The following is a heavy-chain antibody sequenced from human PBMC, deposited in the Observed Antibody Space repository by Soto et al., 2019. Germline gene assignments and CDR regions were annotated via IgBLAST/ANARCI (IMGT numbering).Heavy chain of an antibody. V-gene: IGHV1-69*01. CDR2: IIPIFGTA. D-gene: IGHD1-26*01. Sequence: QVQLVQSGAEVRKPGSSVKVSCKASGGTFSRHAISWVRQAPGQGLEWMGGIIPIFGTANHAQKFQGRVTIIADESTSTVYMELSSLRSEDTAMYYCARDVANGKHSYVYWGQGTLVTVSS. J-gene: IGHJ4*02. CDR1: GGTFSRHA. CDR3: ARDVANGKHSYVY.